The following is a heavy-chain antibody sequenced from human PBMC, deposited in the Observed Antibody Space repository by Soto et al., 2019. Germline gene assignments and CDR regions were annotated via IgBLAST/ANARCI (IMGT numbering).Heavy chain of an antibody. J-gene: IGHJ4*02. Sequence: QVQLQESGPGLVKPSETLSLTCTVSGDSISSYYWSWIRQPPGKGLEWIGNIYHSGSTNYSPSLKSRATIAVDTSKNQFSLKLTSVTAADTAVYSCARHYCRGGSCYLDYWGQGTLVTVSS. CDR3: ARHYCRGGSCYLDY. CDR1: GDSISSYY. V-gene: IGHV4-59*08. D-gene: IGHD2-15*01. CDR2: IYHSGST.